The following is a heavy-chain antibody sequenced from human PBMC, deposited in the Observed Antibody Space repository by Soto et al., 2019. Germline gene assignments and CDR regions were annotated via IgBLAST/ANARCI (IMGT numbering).Heavy chain of an antibody. Sequence: QVQLVESGGGVVQPGRSLRLSCAASGFTFSSYGMHWVRQAPGKGLEWVAVIGYDGSNKYYADSVKGRFTISRDNSKSSIYRQMNSVRADDTAVYYCARDPPTGTGANYGMDVWDQGTTVTVSS. V-gene: IGHV3-33*01. J-gene: IGHJ6*02. CDR2: IGYDGSNK. D-gene: IGHD1-1*01. CDR1: GFTFSSYG. CDR3: ARDPPTGTGANYGMDV.